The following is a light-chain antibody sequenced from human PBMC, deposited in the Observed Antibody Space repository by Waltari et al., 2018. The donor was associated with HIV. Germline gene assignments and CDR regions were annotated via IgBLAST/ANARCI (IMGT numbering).Light chain of an antibody. V-gene: IGLV4-69*01. CDR2: LTRDGTH. CDR3: QTWATGTHE. J-gene: IGLJ2*01. CDR1: SGLGNYP. Sequence: QVVLTQSPSASASLGASVTLTCTLSSGLGNYPTVWHPHQPEKGPRYWMKLTRDGTHPRGDGSPDRFSGSSSGAERSLTISSIQSEDEADYYCQTWATGTHEFGGGTKLTVL.